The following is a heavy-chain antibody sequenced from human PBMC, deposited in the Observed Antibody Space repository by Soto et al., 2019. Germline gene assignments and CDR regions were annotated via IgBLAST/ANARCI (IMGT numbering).Heavy chain of an antibody. D-gene: IGHD6-13*01. CDR2: ISAYNGNA. J-gene: IGHJ4*02. CDR3: VRVGQQLPSLSYFDY. CDR1: GYTFTSYG. Sequence: ASVKVSCKASGYTFTSYGISWVRQAPGQGLEWMGWISAYNGNANYAQKLQGRVTMTTDTSTSTAYMELRSLRSDDTAVYYCVRVGQQLPSLSYFDYWGQGTLVTVSS. V-gene: IGHV1-18*04.